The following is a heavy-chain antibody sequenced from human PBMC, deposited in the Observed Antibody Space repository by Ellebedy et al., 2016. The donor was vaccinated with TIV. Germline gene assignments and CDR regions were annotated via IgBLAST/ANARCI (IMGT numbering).Heavy chain of an antibody. CDR2: INHAGSET. J-gene: IGHJ4*02. D-gene: IGHD3-10*01. CDR3: ARAPRGGTDY. CDR1: GFSLRSFW. V-gene: IGHV3-7*03. Sequence: PGGSLRLSCAASGFSLRSFWMSWVRQAPGKGLESVANINHAGSETYYVDSVKGLFTISRDNAKNSLYLQMDSLRAEDTAVYFCARAPRGGTDYWGQGTLVTVSS.